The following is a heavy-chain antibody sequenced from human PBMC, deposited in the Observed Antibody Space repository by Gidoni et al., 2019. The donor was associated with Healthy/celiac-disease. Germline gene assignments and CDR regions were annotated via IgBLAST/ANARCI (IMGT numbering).Heavy chain of an antibody. CDR3: ARGLYDFWSGYYTSYDAFDI. V-gene: IGHV1-2*02. CDR2: INRNSGGT. CDR1: GYTFTGYY. D-gene: IGHD3-3*01. Sequence: QVQLVQSGSEVKKPGASVKVSCTSSGYTFTGYYLHWVRQAPGKGIEWMGWINRNSGGTNDAQKFQGRVTMTRDTSISTAYMELSRLRSDDTAVYYCARGLYDFWSGYYTSYDAFDIWGQGTMVTVSS. J-gene: IGHJ3*02.